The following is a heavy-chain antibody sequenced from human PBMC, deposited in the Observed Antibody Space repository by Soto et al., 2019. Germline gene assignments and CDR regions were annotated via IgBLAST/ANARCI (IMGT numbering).Heavy chain of an antibody. D-gene: IGHD6-13*01. CDR2: INHSGST. CDR3: ARGGFKAAGTGEGYYYYYGMDV. CDR1: GGSFSGYY. V-gene: IGHV4-34*01. Sequence: QVQLQQWGAGLLKPSETLSLTCAVYGGSFSGYYWSWIRQPPGKGLEWIGEINHSGSTNYNPSLKSRVTISVDTSKNQFSLKLSSVTAADTAVYYCARGGFKAAGTGEGYYYYYGMDVWGQGTTVTVSS. J-gene: IGHJ6*02.